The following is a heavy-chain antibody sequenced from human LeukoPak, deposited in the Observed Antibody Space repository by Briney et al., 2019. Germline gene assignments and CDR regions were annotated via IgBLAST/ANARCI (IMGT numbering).Heavy chain of an antibody. CDR2: ISSSSYI. V-gene: IGHV3-21*01. J-gene: IGHJ4*02. CDR1: GFTFSSYS. D-gene: IGHD3-10*01. Sequence: PGGSLRLSCAASGFTFSSYSMNWVRQAPGKGLEWVSSISSSSYIYYADSVKGRFTISRDNAKNSLYLQMNSLRAEDTAVYYCARVGYYGSGSLFLDYWGQGTLVTVSS. CDR3: ARVGYYGSGSLFLDY.